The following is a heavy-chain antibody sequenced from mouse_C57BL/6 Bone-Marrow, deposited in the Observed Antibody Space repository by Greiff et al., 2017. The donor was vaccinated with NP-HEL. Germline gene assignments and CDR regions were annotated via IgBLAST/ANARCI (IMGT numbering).Heavy chain of an antibody. CDR3: TSFYYDYDGDY. CDR1: GFNIKDDY. Sequence: VQLQQSGAELVRPGASVKLSCTASGFNIKDDYMHWVKQRPEQGLEWIGWIYPENGDTEYASKFQGKATITADTSSNTAYLQLSSLTSEDTAVYYCTSFYYDYDGDYWGQGTTLTVSS. D-gene: IGHD2-4*01. J-gene: IGHJ2*01. V-gene: IGHV14-4*01. CDR2: IYPENGDT.